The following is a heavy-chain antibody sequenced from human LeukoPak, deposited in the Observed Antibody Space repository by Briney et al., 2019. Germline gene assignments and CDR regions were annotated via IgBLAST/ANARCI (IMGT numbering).Heavy chain of an antibody. CDR1: GYSFTSYW. Sequence: GESLRISCKGSGYSFTSYWISWVRQMPGKGLEWMGRIDPSDSYTNYSPSFQGHVTISADKSISTAYLQWSSVKASDTAMYYCARHEGYSYDSDYWGQGTLVTVSS. J-gene: IGHJ4*02. CDR3: ARHEGYSYDSDY. V-gene: IGHV5-10-1*01. D-gene: IGHD5-18*01. CDR2: IDPSDSYT.